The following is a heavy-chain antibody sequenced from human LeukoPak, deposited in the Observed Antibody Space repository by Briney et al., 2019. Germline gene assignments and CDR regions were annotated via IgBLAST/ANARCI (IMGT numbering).Heavy chain of an antibody. CDR1: GFTFSSYW. V-gene: IGHV3-7*01. D-gene: IGHD5-12*01. CDR2: IKQDGSEK. CDR3: VRDGGVSGYDLLDY. J-gene: IGHJ4*02. Sequence: GGPLRLSCAASGFTFSSYWMRWVRQAPGKGLEWVANIKQDGSEKYYMDSVKARFTISRDNAKNSLSLQMNSLRAEDTAVYYCVRDGGVSGYDLLDYWGQGTLVTVSS.